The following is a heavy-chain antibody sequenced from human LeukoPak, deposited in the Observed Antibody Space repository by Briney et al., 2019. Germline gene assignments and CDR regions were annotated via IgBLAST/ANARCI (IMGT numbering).Heavy chain of an antibody. CDR1: GFTFDDYA. CDR2: ISWNSGRI. Sequence: PGRSLRLSCAASGFTFDDYAMHWVRQAPGKGLEWVSGISWNSGRIGYADSVKGRFTISRDNAKNSLYLQMNSLRAEDTALYYCAKNARGVNYYDSSGYWDYWGQGTLVTVSS. CDR3: AKNARGVNYYDSSGYWDY. D-gene: IGHD3-22*01. V-gene: IGHV3-9*01. J-gene: IGHJ4*02.